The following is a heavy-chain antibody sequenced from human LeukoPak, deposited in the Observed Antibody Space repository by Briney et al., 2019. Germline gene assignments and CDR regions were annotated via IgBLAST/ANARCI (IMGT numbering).Heavy chain of an antibody. Sequence: SETLSLTCTVSGGSISSYYWGWIRQPPGKGLEWIGSIYHSGSTYYNPSLKSRVTISVDTSKNQFSLKLSSVTAADTAVYYCARHGGAIYYYYMDVWGKGTTVTVSS. J-gene: IGHJ6*03. CDR2: IYHSGST. V-gene: IGHV4-38-2*02. CDR1: GGSISSYY. D-gene: IGHD3-3*01. CDR3: ARHGGAIYYYYMDV.